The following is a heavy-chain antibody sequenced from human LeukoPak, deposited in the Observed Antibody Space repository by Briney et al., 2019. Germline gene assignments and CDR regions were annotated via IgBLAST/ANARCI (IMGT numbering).Heavy chain of an antibody. J-gene: IGHJ4*02. D-gene: IGHD6-19*01. CDR3: AGDGGSPSSGSYTFDY. CDR2: IYYTGST. Sequence: NPSETLSLTCTVSGGSISSYYWSWIRQPPGQGLEWIGYIYYTGSTNHNPSLKSRVTISVDTSKNQFSLKLNSVTAADTAVYFCAGDGGSPSSGSYTFDYWGRGTLVTVSS. V-gene: IGHV4-59*01. CDR1: GGSISSYY.